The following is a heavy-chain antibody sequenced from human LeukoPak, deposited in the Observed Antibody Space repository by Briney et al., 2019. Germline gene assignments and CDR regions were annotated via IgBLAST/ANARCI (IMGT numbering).Heavy chain of an antibody. D-gene: IGHD3-22*01. V-gene: IGHV3-66*02. Sequence: GGFLRLSCAASEFSVGSNYMTWVRQAPGKGLEWVSLIYSGGSTYYADSVKGRFTISRDNSKNTLYLQMNSLRAEDTAVYYCAKGLNYYDSSGTDYWGQGTLVTVSS. CDR3: AKGLNYYDSSGTDY. J-gene: IGHJ4*02. CDR1: EFSVGSNY. CDR2: IYSGGST.